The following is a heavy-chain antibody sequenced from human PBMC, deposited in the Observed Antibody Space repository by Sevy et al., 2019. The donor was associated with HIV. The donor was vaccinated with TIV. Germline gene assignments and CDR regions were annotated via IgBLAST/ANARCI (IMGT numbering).Heavy chain of an antibody. D-gene: IGHD2-21*02. CDR1: GFIFSRYS. Sequence: GGSLRLSCTVSGFIFSRYSMNWVRQAPGKGLEWISYTSGNSGAIYYPDSVKGRFTVSRDNANNALFLQMSSLKDDDTAVYYCARGPDCGGDCDVGFYDPLDVWGQGTTVTVSS. V-gene: IGHV3-48*02. CDR3: ARGPDCGGDCDVGFYDPLDV. J-gene: IGHJ6*02. CDR2: TSGNSGAI.